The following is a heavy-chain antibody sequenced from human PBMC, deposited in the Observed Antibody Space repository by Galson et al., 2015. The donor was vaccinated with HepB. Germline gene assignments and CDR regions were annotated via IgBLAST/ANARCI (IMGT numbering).Heavy chain of an antibody. Sequence: SVKVSCKASGFIFSNSAVQWVRQARGQRLEWIGWIVVGSGKTNYAQNFQERLSITRDMSTTTAYMELSSLRSEDTAVYYCATVSGVSSVGPINWFDPWGQGTLVTVSS. D-gene: IGHD3-10*01. CDR1: GFIFSNSA. CDR2: IVVGSGKT. V-gene: IGHV1-58*01. J-gene: IGHJ5*02. CDR3: ATVSGVSSVGPINWFDP.